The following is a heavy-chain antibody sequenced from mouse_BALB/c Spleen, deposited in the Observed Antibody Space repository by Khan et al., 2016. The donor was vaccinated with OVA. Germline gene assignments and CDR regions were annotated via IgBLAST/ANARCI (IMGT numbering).Heavy chain of an antibody. Sequence: QVQLKQSGPGLVAPSQSLSITCTVTGLSLTSYGVHWVRQSLETGLEWLGVIWAGGSTIYNSALMSRLSISKDNSKSQVFLKMNSLQTNYTAMYYCARDLHYRVDYWGQGTSVTVSS. CDR2: IWAGGST. V-gene: IGHV2-9*02. J-gene: IGHJ4*01. CDR1: GLSLTSYG. CDR3: ARDLHYRVDY. D-gene: IGHD1-1*01.